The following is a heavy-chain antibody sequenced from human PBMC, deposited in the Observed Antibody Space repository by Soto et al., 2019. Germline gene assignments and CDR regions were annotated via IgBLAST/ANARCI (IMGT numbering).Heavy chain of an antibody. CDR3: ASARRGAFDI. V-gene: IGHV5-51*01. J-gene: IGHJ3*02. D-gene: IGHD6-6*01. Sequence: GESLKISCEGSVHTFASYWIGWVRQMPGKGLEWMGIIYPGDSDTRYSPSFQGQVTISADKSISTAYLQWSSLKASDTAMYYCASARRGAFDIWGQGTMVTVSS. CDR2: IYPGDSDT. CDR1: VHTFASYW.